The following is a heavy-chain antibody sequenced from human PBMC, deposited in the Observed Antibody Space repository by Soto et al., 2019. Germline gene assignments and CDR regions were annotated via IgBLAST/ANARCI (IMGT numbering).Heavy chain of an antibody. CDR2: ISYDGISK. V-gene: IGHV3-30*09. CDR1: GFTFSRFS. J-gene: IGHJ4*02. Sequence: GGSLRLSCAASGFTFSRFSMHWVCQAPGKGLEWVAFISYDGISKYYADSVKGRFAISRDNSKNTLYLQMYSLRPEDTAVYYSVRGGRMPPRGFDKGGQGPLATVST. CDR3: VRGGRMPPRGFDK. D-gene: IGHD2-15*01.